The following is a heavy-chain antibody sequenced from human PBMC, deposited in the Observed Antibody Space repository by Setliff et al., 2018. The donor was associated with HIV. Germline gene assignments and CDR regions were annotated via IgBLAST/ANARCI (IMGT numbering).Heavy chain of an antibody. CDR1: GYTFTGYY. Sequence: ASVKVSCKASGYTFTGYYMHWVRQAPGQGLEWMGWINPNSGGTNYAQKFQGRVTMTRDTSISTAYMELSRLRSDDTAVYYCARAQDFGRIWWFDHWGQGTLVTVSS. V-gene: IGHV1-2*02. CDR3: ARAQDFGRIWWFDH. J-gene: IGHJ5*02. CDR2: INPNSGGT. D-gene: IGHD3-10*01.